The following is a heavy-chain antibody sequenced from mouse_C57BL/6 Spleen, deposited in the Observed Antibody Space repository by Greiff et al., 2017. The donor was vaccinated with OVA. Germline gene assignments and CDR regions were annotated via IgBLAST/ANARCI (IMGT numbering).Heavy chain of an antibody. J-gene: IGHJ1*03. CDR3: ARWDYYGSSYGYFGV. D-gene: IGHD1-1*01. CDR1: GYTFTSYW. CDR2: IYPGSGST. Sequence: QVQLQQPGAELVKPGASVKMSCKASGYTFTSYWITWVKQRPGQGLEWIGDIYPGSGSTNYNEKFKSKATLTVDTSSSTAYMQLRSLTSEDSAVYYGARWDYYGSSYGYFGVWGTGTTVTVAS. V-gene: IGHV1-55*01.